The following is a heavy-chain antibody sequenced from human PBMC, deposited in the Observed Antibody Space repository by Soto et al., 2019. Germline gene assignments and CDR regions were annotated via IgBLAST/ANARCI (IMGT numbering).Heavy chain of an antibody. V-gene: IGHV1-46*01. D-gene: IGHD2-15*01. CDR3: ARGYCSGGSCYRLYYYDMDV. CDR2: FNPGAGGR. Sequence: QVQLVQSGAEVMQPGASVKVSCKASGYTFTSYYIHWVRQAPGQGLEWMGIFNPGAGGRSYAQKFQGRVIMTRDTSTSTVYMELSRLRSEDTAVYYCARGYCSGGSCYRLYYYDMDVWGQGTTVTVSS. J-gene: IGHJ6*02. CDR1: GYTFTSYY.